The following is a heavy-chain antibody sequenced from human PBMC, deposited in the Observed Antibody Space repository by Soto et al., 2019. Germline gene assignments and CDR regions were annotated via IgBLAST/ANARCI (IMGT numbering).Heavy chain of an antibody. CDR1: GCSISNFY. V-gene: IGHV4-59*08. Sequence: SETLSLTCTVSGCSISNFYWSWIRQPPGKGLEWIDYVYYTGSTSYNPSLKRRVTFSADSSRGQFSLRLNSVTAADTAVYYCARTVLGPDLLADSFVDYYYYMDVWGQGTTVTVSS. CDR3: ARTVLGPDLLADSFVDYYYYMDV. CDR2: VYYTGST. D-gene: IGHD3-9*01. J-gene: IGHJ6*03.